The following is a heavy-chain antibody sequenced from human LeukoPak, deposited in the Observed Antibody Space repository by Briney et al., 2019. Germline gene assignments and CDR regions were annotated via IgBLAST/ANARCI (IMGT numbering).Heavy chain of an antibody. CDR1: GFTFSSYA. J-gene: IGHJ4*02. V-gene: IGHV3-30*14. CDR2: ISYDGSNK. D-gene: IGHD5-24*01. Sequence: PGRSLRLSCAASGFTFSSYAMHWVRQAPGKGLEWVAVISYDGSNKYYADSVKGRFTISRDNSKNTLYLQMNSLRAEDTAVYYCARGDGYNFFDSWGQGTLVTVSS. CDR3: ARGDGYNFFDS.